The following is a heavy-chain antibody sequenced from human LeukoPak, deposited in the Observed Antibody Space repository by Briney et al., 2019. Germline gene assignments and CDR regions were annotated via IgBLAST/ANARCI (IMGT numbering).Heavy chain of an antibody. Sequence: PGGSLRLSCAASGFTFSSYWMSWVRQAPGKGLEWVSYISSSGSTIYYADSVKGRFTISRDNAKNSLYLQMNSLRAEDTAVYYCARGRYYYDSSGGDYWGQGTLVTVSS. D-gene: IGHD3-22*01. J-gene: IGHJ4*02. CDR2: ISSSGSTI. CDR3: ARGRYYYDSSGGDY. V-gene: IGHV3-48*04. CDR1: GFTFSSYW.